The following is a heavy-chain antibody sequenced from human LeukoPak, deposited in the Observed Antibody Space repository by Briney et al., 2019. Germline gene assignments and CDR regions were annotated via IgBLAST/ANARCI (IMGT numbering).Heavy chain of an antibody. Sequence: SETLSLTCAVYGGSFSGYYWNWIRQPPGKGLEWIGYIYYSGSTNYNPSLKSRVTISVDTSKNQFSLKLSSVTAADTAVYYCARLIGSSTVADYWGQGTLVTVSS. V-gene: IGHV4-59*08. CDR2: IYYSGST. D-gene: IGHD1-14*01. CDR3: ARLIGSSTVADY. CDR1: GGSFSGYY. J-gene: IGHJ4*02.